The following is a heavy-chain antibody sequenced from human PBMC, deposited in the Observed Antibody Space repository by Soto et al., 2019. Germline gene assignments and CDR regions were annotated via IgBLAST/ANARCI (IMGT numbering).Heavy chain of an antibody. D-gene: IGHD6-6*01. V-gene: IGHV4-59*01. CDR2: IYYTGST. CDR1: DGSIRNYY. CDR3: ARHDVLDH. J-gene: IGHJ4*02. Sequence: PSETLSLTCTVSDGSIRNYYWSWIRQPPGKGLEWIGHIYYTGSTKYNPSLKSRVIMSVDTSKNQFSLNLSSVTAADTAVYYCARHDVLDHWGQGTLVTV.